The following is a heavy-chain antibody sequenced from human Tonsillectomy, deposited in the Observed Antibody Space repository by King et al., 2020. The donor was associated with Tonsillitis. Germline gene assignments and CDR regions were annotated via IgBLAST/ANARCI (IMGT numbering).Heavy chain of an antibody. CDR1: GFAFDTYW. CDR2: IKEDGSER. J-gene: IGHJ5*02. V-gene: IGHV3-7*01. Sequence: VQLVESGGGLVQPGGSLRLSCAASGFAFDTYWMNWVRQAPGKGLEWLANIKEDGSERYYAASVKGRFTISRDNAKNSLYLQMNSLRAEETAVYYCVGHLPPPGNNLFHPWGQGTLVTVSS. CDR3: VGHLPPPGNNLFHP. D-gene: IGHD1-1*01.